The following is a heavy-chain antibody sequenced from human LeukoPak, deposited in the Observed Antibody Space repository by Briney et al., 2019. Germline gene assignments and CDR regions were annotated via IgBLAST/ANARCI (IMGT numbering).Heavy chain of an antibody. CDR1: GFTFSSYW. J-gene: IGHJ4*02. CDR2: INSDGSGT. CDR3: AREGGYYDSSVNTSLR. Sequence: GGSLRLSCAASGFTFSSYWMHWVRQAPGKGLVWVSRINSDGSGTSYADSVKGRFTISRDNAKNTLYLQMNSLRAEDTAVYYCAREGGYYDSSVNTSLRWGQGTLVTVSS. D-gene: IGHD3-22*01. V-gene: IGHV3-74*01.